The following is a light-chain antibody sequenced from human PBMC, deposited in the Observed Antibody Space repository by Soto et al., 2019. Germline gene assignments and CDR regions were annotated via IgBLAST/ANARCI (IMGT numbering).Light chain of an antibody. Sequence: EIVLTQSPGTLSLSPGGRATLSCRASQSVSSNYLAWYQQTPGQAPRLLIYAASSRATGIPDRFSGSGSGTEFTLIISRLEPEDSAVYYCQQYGSSPYTFGQGTKLEIK. V-gene: IGKV3-20*01. J-gene: IGKJ2*01. CDR2: AAS. CDR3: QQYGSSPYT. CDR1: QSVSSNY.